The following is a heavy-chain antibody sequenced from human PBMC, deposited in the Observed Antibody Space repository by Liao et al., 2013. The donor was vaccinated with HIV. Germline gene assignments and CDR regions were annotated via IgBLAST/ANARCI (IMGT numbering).Heavy chain of an antibody. J-gene: IGHJ6*03. V-gene: IGHV4-59*12. Sequence: QVQLQESGPALVKPSETLSLTCTVSGGSLGSYYWSWIRQPPGKGLEWMGYIYFSGNTKYNPSLKSRVAISIDTSKKQFSLKLSSVTAADTAVYYCVGARKLWLLGNYYYYMDVWGKGTTVTVAS. CDR2: IYFSGNT. CDR1: GGSLGSYY. CDR3: VGARKLWLLGNYYYYMDV. D-gene: IGHD5-18*01.